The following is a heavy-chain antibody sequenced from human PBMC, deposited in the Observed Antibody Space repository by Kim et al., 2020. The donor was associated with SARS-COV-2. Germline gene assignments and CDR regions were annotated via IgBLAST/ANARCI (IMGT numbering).Heavy chain of an antibody. CDR3: ARRPGYCSGGSCYSFGAFDI. V-gene: IGHV5-51*01. D-gene: IGHD2-15*01. CDR1: GYSFTSYW. J-gene: IGHJ3*02. CDR2: IYPGDSDT. Sequence: GESLKISCKGSGYSFTSYWIGWVRQMPGKGLEWMGIIYPGDSDTRYSPSFQGQVTISADKSISTAYLQWSSLKASDTAMYYCARRPGYCSGGSCYSFGAFDIWGQGTMVTVSS.